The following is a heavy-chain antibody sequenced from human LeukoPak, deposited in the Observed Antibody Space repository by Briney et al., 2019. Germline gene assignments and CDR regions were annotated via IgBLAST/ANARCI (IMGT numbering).Heavy chain of an antibody. V-gene: IGHV4-30-4*08. CDR2: IYYSGST. Sequence: NASQTLSLTCTVSGGSISSGDYYWSWIRQPPGKGLEWIGYIYYSGSTYYNPSLKSRVTISVDTTKNQFSLKLSSVTAADTAVYYCARDGRNLIVVIWGQGTLVTVSS. CDR3: ARDGRNLIVVI. CDR1: GGSISSGDYY. D-gene: IGHD3-22*01. J-gene: IGHJ4*02.